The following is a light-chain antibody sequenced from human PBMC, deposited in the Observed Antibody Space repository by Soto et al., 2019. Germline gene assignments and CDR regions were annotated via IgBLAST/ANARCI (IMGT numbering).Light chain of an antibody. J-gene: IGKJ5*01. CDR3: QQHNSYPLT. CDR1: QDISSY. Sequence: DIQFTQSQSFLSASVGDRVTITCRASQDISSYLAWYQQKPGKAPKLLIYAEYILQSGVPSRFSGSGSGTEFTLTISSLQPEDFATYYCQQHNSYPLTFGRGTRLESK. CDR2: AEY. V-gene: IGKV1-9*01.